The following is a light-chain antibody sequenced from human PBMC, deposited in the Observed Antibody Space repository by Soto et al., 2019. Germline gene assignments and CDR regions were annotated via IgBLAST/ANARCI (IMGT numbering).Light chain of an antibody. V-gene: IGKV3-11*01. CDR2: DAS. Sequence: EIVMTQSPATLSVSPGERATLSCRASQSVRSNLAWYQQKPGQSPRLLIYDASTRATGIPERFSGSGSGTDFTLTISSLEPEDFAIYYCQQRSNWITFGQGTRLEIK. CDR1: QSVRSN. J-gene: IGKJ5*01. CDR3: QQRSNWIT.